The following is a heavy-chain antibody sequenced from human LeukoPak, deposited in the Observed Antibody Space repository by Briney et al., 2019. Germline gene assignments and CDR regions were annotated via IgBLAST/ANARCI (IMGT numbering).Heavy chain of an antibody. CDR2: IIPIFGTA. J-gene: IGHJ6*03. CDR3: ASNPPRGYCTNGVCRTKEPTLYYYYMDV. D-gene: IGHD2-8*01. Sequence: GASVKVSCKASGYTFTSYAISWVRQAPGQGLEWMGRIIPIFGTANYAQKFQGRVTITTDESTSTAYMELSSLRSEDTAVYYCASNPPRGYCTNGVCRTKEPTLYYYYMDVWGKGTTVTVSS. CDR1: GYTFTSYA. V-gene: IGHV1-69*05.